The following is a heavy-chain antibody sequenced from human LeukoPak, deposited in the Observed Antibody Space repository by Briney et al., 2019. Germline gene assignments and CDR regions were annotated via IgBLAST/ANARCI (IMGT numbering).Heavy chain of an antibody. Sequence: TGGSLRLSCAASGFTFSTYAMSWVRQAPGKGLEWVSGLNAVDSGTYYADSVKGRFTISRDNSKNTLYLQVNSLRAEDTAVYYCAKDATRSSGWYYFDFWGHGTLVTVSS. CDR2: LNAVDSGT. V-gene: IGHV3-23*01. CDR1: GFTFSTYA. J-gene: IGHJ4*01. D-gene: IGHD6-19*01. CDR3: AKDATRSSGWYYFDF.